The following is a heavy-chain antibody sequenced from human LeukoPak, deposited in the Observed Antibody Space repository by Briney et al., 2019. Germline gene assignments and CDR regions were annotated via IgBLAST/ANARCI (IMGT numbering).Heavy chain of an antibody. CDR2: IYTSGST. J-gene: IGHJ5*02. CDR1: GGSISSYY. CDR3: ARGHSGVVPAANNWFDP. Sequence: PSETLSLTCTVSGGSISSYYWSWIRQPDGRGLEWIGRIYTSGSTNYNPSLKSRVAMSVDTSNNQFSLKLSSVTAADTAVYYCARGHSGVVPAANNWFDPWGQETLVTVSS. V-gene: IGHV4-4*07. D-gene: IGHD2-2*01.